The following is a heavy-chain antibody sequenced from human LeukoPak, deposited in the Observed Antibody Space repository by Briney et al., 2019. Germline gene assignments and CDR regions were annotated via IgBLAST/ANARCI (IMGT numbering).Heavy chain of an antibody. Sequence: SETLSLTCTVSGGSISSYYWSWIRQPPGKGLEWIGYIYYSGSTNYNPSLKSRVTISVDTSKNQFSLKLSSVTAADTAVYYCARGAADYDSSGTLFDIWGQGTMVTVSS. CDR1: GGSISSYY. CDR3: ARGAADYDSSGTLFDI. D-gene: IGHD3-22*01. V-gene: IGHV4-59*01. CDR2: IYYSGST. J-gene: IGHJ3*02.